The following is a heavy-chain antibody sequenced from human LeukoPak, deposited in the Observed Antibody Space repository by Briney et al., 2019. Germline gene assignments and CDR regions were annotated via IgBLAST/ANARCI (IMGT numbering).Heavy chain of an antibody. Sequence: SETLSLTCTVSGGSISSYYWSWIRQPPGKGLEWLGYIYYSGSTNYNPSLKNRVTISVDTSKNQFSLKLSSVTAADTAVYYCASADYYDSSGYYLGYWGQGTLVTVSS. CDR2: IYYSGST. CDR1: GGSISSYY. V-gene: IGHV4-59*01. D-gene: IGHD3-22*01. J-gene: IGHJ4*02. CDR3: ASADYYDSSGYYLGY.